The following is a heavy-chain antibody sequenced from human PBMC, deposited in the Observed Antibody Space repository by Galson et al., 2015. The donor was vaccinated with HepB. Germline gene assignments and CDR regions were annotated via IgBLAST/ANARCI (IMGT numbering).Heavy chain of an antibody. D-gene: IGHD6-19*01. CDR3: ARVVAVAGYYYGMDV. J-gene: IGHJ6*02. Sequence: SLRLSCAASGFTFSSYAMHWVRQAPGKGLEWVAVISYDGSNKYYADSVKGRFTISRDNSKNTLYLQMNSLSAEDTAVYYCARVVAVAGYYYGMDVWGQGTTVTVSS. V-gene: IGHV3-30-3*01. CDR1: GFTFSSYA. CDR2: ISYDGSNK.